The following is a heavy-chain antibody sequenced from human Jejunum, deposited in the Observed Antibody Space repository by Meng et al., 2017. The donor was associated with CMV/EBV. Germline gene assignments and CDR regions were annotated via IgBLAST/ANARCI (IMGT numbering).Heavy chain of an antibody. J-gene: IGHJ4*02. CDR3: ARGLGHASNNSHDY. Sequence: SGDSLRSHYWSWIRQPPGKGLEWIGYAYYSGSATYNPSLRSRVTISVDMSKNHFSLNLRSVTAADTAMYFCARGLGHASNNSHDYWGQGTLVTVS. V-gene: IGHV4-59*11. CDR2: AYYSGSA. CDR1: GDSLRSHY. D-gene: IGHD1-1*01.